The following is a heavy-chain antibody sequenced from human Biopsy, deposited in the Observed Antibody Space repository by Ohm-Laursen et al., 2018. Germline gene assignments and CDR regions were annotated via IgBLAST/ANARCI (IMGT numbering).Heavy chain of an antibody. J-gene: IGHJ6*02. CDR3: ARATNSTGWPYYYFYGMDV. D-gene: IGHD2/OR15-2a*01. CDR1: GGSISSDY. CDR2: IYYSGST. V-gene: IGHV4-59*01. Sequence: PPVTLSLTCTVSGGSISSDYWSWIRQTPGKGLEWIGYIYYSGSTNYNPSLKSRVTISVDTSKNQFSLRLNSVTAADTAVYYCARATNSTGWPYYYFYGMDVWGQGTTVTVSS.